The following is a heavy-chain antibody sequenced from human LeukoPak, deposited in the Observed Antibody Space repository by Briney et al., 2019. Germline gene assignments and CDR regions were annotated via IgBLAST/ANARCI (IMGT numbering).Heavy chain of an antibody. V-gene: IGHV3-11*04. CDR2: ISGGGGTV. D-gene: IGHD4/OR15-4a*01. Sequence: LSLTCTVSGGSISSGDYYWSWIRQAPGKGLEWVSYISGGGGTVDYADSVKGRFTISRDNAKNSLYLQMNNLRVEDTAVYYCGRDPDYGGDPWGQGTLVTVSS. J-gene: IGHJ5*02. CDR3: GRDPDYGGDP. CDR1: GGSISSGDYY.